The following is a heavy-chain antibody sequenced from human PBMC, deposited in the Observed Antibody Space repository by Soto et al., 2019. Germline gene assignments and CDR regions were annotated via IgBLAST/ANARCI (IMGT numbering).Heavy chain of an antibody. CDR1: GGSFSGYY. Sequence: SETLSLTCAVYGGSFSGYYWSWIRQPPGKGLEWIGGINHSGSTNYNPSLKSRVTISVDTSKNQFSLKLSSVTAADTAVYYCERRYYSGSGSFDYWGQGTLVTVSS. CDR3: ERRYYSGSGSFDY. D-gene: IGHD3-10*01. J-gene: IGHJ4*02. V-gene: IGHV4-34*01. CDR2: INHSGST.